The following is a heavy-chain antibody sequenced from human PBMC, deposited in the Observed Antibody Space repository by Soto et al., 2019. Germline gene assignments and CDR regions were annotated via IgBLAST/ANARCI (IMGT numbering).Heavy chain of an antibody. V-gene: IGHV4-31*03. J-gene: IGHJ4*02. Sequence: SETLSLTCTVSGGSISSGGYYWSWIRQHPGKGLEWIGYIYYSGSTYYNPSLKSRVTISVDTSKNQFSLKLSSVTAADTAVYYCARAGWQLVSPYYFDYWGQGTLVTVSS. D-gene: IGHD6-13*01. CDR3: ARAGWQLVSPYYFDY. CDR2: IYYSGST. CDR1: GGSISSGGYY.